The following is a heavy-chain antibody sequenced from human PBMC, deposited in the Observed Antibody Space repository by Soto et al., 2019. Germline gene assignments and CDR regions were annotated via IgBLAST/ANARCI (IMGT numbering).Heavy chain of an antibody. CDR2: ISYDGSNE. D-gene: IGHD3-10*01. J-gene: IGHJ4*02. V-gene: IGHV3-30*18. Sequence: QVQLVESGGGVVQPGRSLRLSCEASGFTFSSYGMHWVRQAPGKGLEWVAFISYDGSNEYYADSVRGRFAISRDNSRNSVSLHLSSLRGEDTPVYYCAKDISASGSCSDSWGQGSLVTVSS. CDR3: AKDISASGSCSDS. CDR1: GFTFSSYG.